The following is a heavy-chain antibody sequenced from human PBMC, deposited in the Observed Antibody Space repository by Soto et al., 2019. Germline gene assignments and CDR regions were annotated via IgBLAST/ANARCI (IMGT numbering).Heavy chain of an antibody. D-gene: IGHD6-19*01. Sequence: GGSLRLSCAASGFTFSSYAMHWVRQAPGKGLERVAVISYDGSNKYYADSVKGRFTISRDNSKNTLYLQMNSLRAEDTAVYYCARDQGIAVAGTSPLRYYYYGMDVWGQGTTVTVSS. J-gene: IGHJ6*02. CDR2: ISYDGSNK. V-gene: IGHV3-30-3*01. CDR3: ARDQGIAVAGTSPLRYYYYGMDV. CDR1: GFTFSSYA.